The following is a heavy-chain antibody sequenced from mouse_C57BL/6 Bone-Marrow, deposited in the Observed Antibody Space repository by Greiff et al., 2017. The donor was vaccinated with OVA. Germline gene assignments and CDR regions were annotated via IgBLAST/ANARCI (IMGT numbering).Heavy chain of an antibody. J-gene: IGHJ1*03. Sequence: QVQLQQSGAELARPGASVKLSCKASGYTFTSSGISWVKQRTGQGLEWIGEIYPIRGSTYYNVTFKGKATLTADNSSSTAYLELRSLTSEDSDVYVCASGYGSSPWYFGVWRTGTTVTVTS. V-gene: IGHV1-81*01. CDR1: GYTFTSSG. D-gene: IGHD1-1*01. CDR3: ASGYGSSPWYFGV. CDR2: IYPIRGST.